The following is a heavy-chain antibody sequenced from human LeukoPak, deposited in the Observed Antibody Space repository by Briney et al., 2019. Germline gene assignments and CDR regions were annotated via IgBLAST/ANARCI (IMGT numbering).Heavy chain of an antibody. CDR1: GGSFSGYY. Sequence: SETLSLTCAVYGGSFSGYYWSCIRQPPRKGLEWIGEINHSGSTNYNPSLKSRVTISVDTFKNQFSLKLSSVTAADTAVYYCARDVKAVAGTSLDAFDIWGQGTMVTVSS. D-gene: IGHD6-19*01. V-gene: IGHV4-34*01. CDR3: ARDVKAVAGTSLDAFDI. J-gene: IGHJ3*02. CDR2: INHSGST.